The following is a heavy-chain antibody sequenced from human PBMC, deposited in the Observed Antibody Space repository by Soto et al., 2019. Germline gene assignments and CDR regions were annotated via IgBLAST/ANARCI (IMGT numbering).Heavy chain of an antibody. V-gene: IGHV4-39*01. CDR1: GDSITSKTYS. Sequence: QLQESGPGLVKPSETLSLTCTVSGDSITSKTYSWGWVRQPPGKGLEYIGTIHFSGNTYYNPSLNSRVTISVDTSKNQFSLKLTSVTAADTALYYCARHRPHEDGSKKGFDSWGKGTQVTVSS. CDR2: IHFSGNT. J-gene: IGHJ4*02. CDR3: ARHRPHEDGSKKGFDS. D-gene: IGHD6-6*01.